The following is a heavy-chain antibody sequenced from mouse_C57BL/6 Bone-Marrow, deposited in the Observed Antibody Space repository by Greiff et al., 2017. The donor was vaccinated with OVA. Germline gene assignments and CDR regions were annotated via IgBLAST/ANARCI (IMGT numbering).Heavy chain of an antibody. CDR2: INPNNGGT. CDR1: GYTFTDYN. D-gene: IGHD4-1*01. Sequence: VQLKESGPELVKPGASVKIPCKASGYTFTDYNMDWVKQSHGKSLEWIGDINPNNGGTIYNQKFKGKATLTVDKSSSTAYMELRSLTSEDTAVYYCARKEPTGPWFAYWGQGTLVTVSA. V-gene: IGHV1-18*01. J-gene: IGHJ3*01. CDR3: ARKEPTGPWFAY.